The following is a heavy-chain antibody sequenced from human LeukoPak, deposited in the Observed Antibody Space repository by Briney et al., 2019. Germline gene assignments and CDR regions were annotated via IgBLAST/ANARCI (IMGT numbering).Heavy chain of an antibody. D-gene: IGHD3-22*01. J-gene: IGHJ3*02. CDR2: ISGSGGST. CDR1: GFTFSSYA. CDR3: ATGSAYYYDSSGYYEFPSAFDI. V-gene: IGHV3-23*01. Sequence: GGSLRLSCAASGFTFSSYAMSWVRQAPGKGLEWVSAISGSGGSTYYADSVKGRFTISRDNSKNTLYLQMNSLRAEDTAVYYCATGSAYYYDSSGYYEFPSAFDIWGQGTMVTVSS.